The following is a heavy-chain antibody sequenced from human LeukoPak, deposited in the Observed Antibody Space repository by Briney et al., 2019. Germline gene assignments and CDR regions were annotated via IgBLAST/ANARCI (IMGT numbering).Heavy chain of an antibody. CDR3: ARNLNWGLGGSWSPYYYYYYGMDV. V-gene: IGHV3-30*04. D-gene: IGHD6-13*01. CDR1: GFTFSSYA. Sequence: GGSLRLSRAASGFTFSSYAMHWVRQAPGKGLEWVAVISYDGSNKYYADSVKGRFTISRDNSKNTLYLQMNSLRAEDTAVYYCARNLNWGLGGSWSPYYYYYYGMDVWGQGTTVTVSS. J-gene: IGHJ6*02. CDR2: ISYDGSNK.